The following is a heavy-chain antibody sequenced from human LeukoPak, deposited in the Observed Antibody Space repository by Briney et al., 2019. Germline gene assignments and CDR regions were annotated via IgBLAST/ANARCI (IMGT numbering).Heavy chain of an antibody. CDR2: LRYDGSNK. CDR1: GFTFSSYG. Sequence: GGSLRLSCAASGFTFSSYGMHWVRQAPGKGLEWVAFLRYDGSNKYYADSVKGRFTISRDNAKNSLYLQMNSLRAEDTAVYYCARDWRDSSGKFPNDAFDIWGQGTMVTVSS. D-gene: IGHD3-22*01. V-gene: IGHV3-30*02. CDR3: ARDWRDSSGKFPNDAFDI. J-gene: IGHJ3*02.